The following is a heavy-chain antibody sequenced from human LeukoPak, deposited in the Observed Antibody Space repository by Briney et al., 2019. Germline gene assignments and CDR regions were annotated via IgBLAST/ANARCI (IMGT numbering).Heavy chain of an antibody. D-gene: IGHD3-9*01. CDR1: GYTFTGYY. J-gene: IGHJ4*02. V-gene: IGHV1-2*04. Sequence: WASVKVSCKASGYTFTGYYMHWVRQAPGQGLEWMGWINPNSGGTNYAQKFQGWVTMTRDTSISTAYMELSRLRSDDTAVYYCARGGYYDILTGYYDYFDYWGQGTLVTVSS. CDR3: ARGGYYDILTGYYDYFDY. CDR2: INPNSGGT.